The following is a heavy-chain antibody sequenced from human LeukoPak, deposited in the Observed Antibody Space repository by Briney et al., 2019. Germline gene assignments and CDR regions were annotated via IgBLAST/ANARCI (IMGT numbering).Heavy chain of an antibody. V-gene: IGHV1-69*02. CDR1: GGTFSSYT. CDR3: ASPPGYCSGGSCYHGFDY. J-gene: IGHJ4*02. Sequence: SVKVSCKASGGTFSSYTISWVRQAPGQGLEWMGRIIPILGIANYAQKFQGRVTITADESTSTAYMELSSLRSEDTAVYYCASPPGYCSGGSCYHGFDYWGQGTLVTVSS. D-gene: IGHD2-15*01. CDR2: IIPILGIA.